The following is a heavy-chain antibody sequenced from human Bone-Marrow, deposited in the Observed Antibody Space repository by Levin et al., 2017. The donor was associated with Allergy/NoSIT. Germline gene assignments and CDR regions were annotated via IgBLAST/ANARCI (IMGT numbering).Heavy chain of an antibody. CDR3: ARREGPSKGSGSYYRKGRAFDI. CDR2: ISAYNGNT. Sequence: GASVKVSCKASGYTFTSYGISWVRQAPGQGLEWMGWISAYNGNTNYAQKLQGRVTMTTDTSTSTAYMELRSLRSDDTAVYYCARREGPSKGSGSYYRKGRAFDIWGQGTMVTVSS. CDR1: GYTFTSYG. D-gene: IGHD3-10*01. J-gene: IGHJ3*02. V-gene: IGHV1-18*01.